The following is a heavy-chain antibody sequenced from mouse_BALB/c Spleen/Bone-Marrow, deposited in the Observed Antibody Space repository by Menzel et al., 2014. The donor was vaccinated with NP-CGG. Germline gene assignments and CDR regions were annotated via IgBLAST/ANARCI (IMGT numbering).Heavy chain of an antibody. CDR2: SRNKAKYYTT. CDR3: ARDVGYGNYFVY. J-gene: IGHJ3*01. CDR1: GFTFSDFY. V-gene: IGHV7-1*02. Sequence: EVKLVESGGGLVQPGDSLRLSCATSGFTFSDFYMEWVRPPPGKRLEWIAASRNKAKYYTTEYSASVKGRFIVSRVTSQSVLYLQMNALIADDTSIYYCARDVGYGNYFVYWGQGTLVTVSA. D-gene: IGHD2-10*02.